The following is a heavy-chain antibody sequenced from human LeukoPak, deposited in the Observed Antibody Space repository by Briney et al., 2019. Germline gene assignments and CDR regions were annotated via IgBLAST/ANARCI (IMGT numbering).Heavy chain of an antibody. CDR3: SRGRSLGYCSSTSCYVSDAFDI. Sequence: SQTLSLTCAISGXSVSSSFAAWTWIRQSPSRGLEWLGRTYYRSKWYNDYAESLKSRITINPDTSKNQFSLHLNPVTPEDTAVYFCSRGRSLGYCSSTSCYVSDAFDIWGQGTIVTVSS. J-gene: IGHJ3*02. CDR2: TYYRSKWYN. D-gene: IGHD2-2*01. V-gene: IGHV6-1*01. CDR1: GXSVSSSFAA.